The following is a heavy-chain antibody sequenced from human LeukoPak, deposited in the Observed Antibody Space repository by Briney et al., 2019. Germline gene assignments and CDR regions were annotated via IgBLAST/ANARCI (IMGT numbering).Heavy chain of an antibody. CDR3: ARDPTHYDPPL. CDR1: GGSISSSSYY. J-gene: IGHJ4*02. V-gene: IGHV4-39*07. D-gene: IGHD3-3*01. Sequence: SETLSLTCTVSGGSISSSSYYWGWIRQPPGKGLEWIGSIYYSGSTYYNPSLKSRVTISVDTSKNQFSLKLSSVTAADTAVYYCARDPTHYDPPLWGQGTLVTVSS. CDR2: IYYSGST.